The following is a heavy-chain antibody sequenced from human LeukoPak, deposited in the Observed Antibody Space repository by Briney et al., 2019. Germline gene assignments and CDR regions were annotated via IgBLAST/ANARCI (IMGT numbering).Heavy chain of an antibody. Sequence: SSVKVSCKASGGTFSSYAISWVRQAPGQGLEWMGGIIPIFGTANYAQKFQGRVTITADESTSTAYMELSSPRSEDTAVYYCARDPQYYDILTGRDAFDIWGQGTMVTVSS. V-gene: IGHV1-69*01. CDR3: ARDPQYYDILTGRDAFDI. CDR1: GGTFSSYA. CDR2: IIPIFGTA. J-gene: IGHJ3*02. D-gene: IGHD3-9*01.